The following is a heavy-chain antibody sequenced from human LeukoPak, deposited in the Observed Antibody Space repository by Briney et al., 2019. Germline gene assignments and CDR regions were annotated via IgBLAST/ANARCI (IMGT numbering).Heavy chain of an antibody. CDR1: GYTFSNFG. CDR3: ARDGTSTDDY. V-gene: IGHV1-18*01. CDR2: ISGNNDNP. D-gene: IGHD2-2*01. J-gene: IGHJ4*02. Sequence: GASVKVSCKTSGYTFSNFGINWVRQAPGQGLEWMGWISGNNDNPNYGQKFQGRFTVTTDSSTSTAYMELRNLRFDDTVVYYCARDGTSTDDYWGQGTLVTVSS.